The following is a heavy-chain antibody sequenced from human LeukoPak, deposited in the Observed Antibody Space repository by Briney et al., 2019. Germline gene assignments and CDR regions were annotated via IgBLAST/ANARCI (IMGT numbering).Heavy chain of an antibody. D-gene: IGHD6-19*01. CDR2: TYYRSKWYN. V-gene: IGHV6-1*01. Sequence: SQTLSVTCAISGGSVSSNNGAWNWIRQSPSRGLEWLGRTYYRSKWYNDYAESMKGRITINPDTSKNQFSLQLNSVTPEDTAMYYCARDLGNSGWYTFDYWGQGTLVTVSS. J-gene: IGHJ4*02. CDR3: ARDLGNSGWYTFDY. CDR1: GGSVSSNNGA.